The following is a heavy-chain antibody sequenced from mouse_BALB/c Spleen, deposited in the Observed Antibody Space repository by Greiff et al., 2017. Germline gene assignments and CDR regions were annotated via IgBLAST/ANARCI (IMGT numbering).Heavy chain of an antibody. CDR1: GYSFTGYY. D-gene: IGHD2-1*01. Sequence: LGKPGASVKISCKASGYSFTGYYMHWVKQSHGKSLEWIGYISCYNGATSYNQKFKGKATFTVDTSSSTAYMQFNSLTSEDSAVYYCARWDGNYEGDYWGQGTSVTVSS. V-gene: IGHV1S34*01. CDR2: ISCYNGAT. CDR3: ARWDGNYEGDY. J-gene: IGHJ4*01.